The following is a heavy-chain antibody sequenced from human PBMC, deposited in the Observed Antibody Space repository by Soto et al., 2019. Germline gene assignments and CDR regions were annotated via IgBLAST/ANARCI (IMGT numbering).Heavy chain of an antibody. CDR2: LSVSGGNT. D-gene: IGHD6-13*01. V-gene: IGHV3-23*01. J-gene: IGHJ1*01. Sequence: EVQLLESGGGLVQPGGSLRLSCAASGFTFSNYAMSWVRQAPGKGLEWVSGLSVSGGNTYYADSVKGRFTISRDNSKNILYLQMDSLRVEDTAIYYCAKDLGSTWYTEYFQHWGQGTLVTVSS. CDR3: AKDLGSTWYTEYFQH. CDR1: GFTFSNYA.